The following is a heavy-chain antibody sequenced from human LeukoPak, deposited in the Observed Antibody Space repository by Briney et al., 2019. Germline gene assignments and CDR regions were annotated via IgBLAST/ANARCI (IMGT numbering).Heavy chain of an antibody. V-gene: IGHV3-23*01. D-gene: IGHD3-10*01. Sequence: GGSLRLSCAASGFAFSSYAMSWVRQAPGKGLEWVSAISGSGGSTYYADSVKGRFTISRDNSKNTLYLQMNSLRAEDTAVYYCAKPYYGSGSYPLFDGSLDYWGQGTLVTVSS. J-gene: IGHJ4*02. CDR2: ISGSGGST. CDR3: AKPYYGSGSYPLFDGSLDY. CDR1: GFAFSSYA.